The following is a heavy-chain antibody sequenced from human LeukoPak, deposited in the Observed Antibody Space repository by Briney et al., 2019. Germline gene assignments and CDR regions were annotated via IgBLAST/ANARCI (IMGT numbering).Heavy chain of an antibody. CDR1: GFTFSRHW. CDR3: ARDSGSYLFYFDY. J-gene: IGHJ4*02. V-gene: IGHV3-7*01. CDR2: IKQDGSEK. Sequence: GGSLRLSCAASGFTFSRHWMSWVRQAPGKGLEWVANIKQDGSEKYYVDSVKGRFTISRDNAKNSLYLQMNSLRAEDTAVYYCARDSGSYLFYFDYWGQGTLVTVSS. D-gene: IGHD1-26*01.